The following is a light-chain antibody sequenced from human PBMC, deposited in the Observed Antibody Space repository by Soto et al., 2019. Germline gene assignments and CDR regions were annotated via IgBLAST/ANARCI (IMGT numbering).Light chain of an antibody. J-gene: IGLJ1*01. Sequence: QLVLTQPPSASGTPGQRVTISCYGSSSNIGSNTVNWYQQLPGTAPKLLIYSNNQRPSGVPDRFSGSKSGTSASLAISGLQSEDEADYYCAAWDDSLNGRYVFGTGTKLTVL. CDR3: AAWDDSLNGRYV. CDR1: SSNIGSNT. CDR2: SNN. V-gene: IGLV1-44*01.